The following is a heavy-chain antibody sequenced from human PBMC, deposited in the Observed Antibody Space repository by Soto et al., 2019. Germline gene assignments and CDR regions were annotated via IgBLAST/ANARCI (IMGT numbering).Heavy chain of an antibody. J-gene: IGHJ3*01. CDR2: IFANDEE. CDR3: ARMGDYYDNAGDAFDL. D-gene: IGHD3-22*01. Sequence: QVTLKESGPVLVKPTETLTLTCTVSGFSIINARMCVSWIRQPPGKALEWLAHIFANDEESYNTSLRSRLTISLDTSKHPVVLTLTNMDPVDTATYYCARMGDYYDNAGDAFDLWGQGTRVTVSS. CDR1: GFSIINARMC. V-gene: IGHV2-26*01.